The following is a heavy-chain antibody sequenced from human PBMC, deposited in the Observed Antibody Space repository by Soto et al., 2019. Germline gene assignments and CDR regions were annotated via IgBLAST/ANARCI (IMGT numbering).Heavy chain of an antibody. CDR3: VRSKGGYSYGTPFAY. CDR1: GFTFDDYA. Sequence: EVQLEESGGALVQPGRSLRLSCAASGFTFDDYAMHWVRQVLGKGLEWVSSISWNSGNIGYADSVKGRFTTSRDNAKTSLYLQMNSLRPEDTALYYCVRSKGGYSYGTPFAYWGQGTLVTVSS. J-gene: IGHJ4*02. D-gene: IGHD5-18*01. CDR2: ISWNSGNI. V-gene: IGHV3-9*01.